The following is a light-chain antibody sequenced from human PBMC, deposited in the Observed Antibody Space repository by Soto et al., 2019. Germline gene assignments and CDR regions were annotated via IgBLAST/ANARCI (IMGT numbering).Light chain of an antibody. J-gene: IGKJ2*01. Sequence: EIVLTQSPATLSLSPGERATLSCRASQSIATFLTWYQQQPGQPPRLLIYDASKRATGIPDRFSGSGSGTDFSLTISSLEPDDFAIYYCQQRTNWPPTHTFGQGTKLEIK. CDR2: DAS. CDR1: QSIATF. CDR3: QQRTNWPPTHT. V-gene: IGKV3-11*01.